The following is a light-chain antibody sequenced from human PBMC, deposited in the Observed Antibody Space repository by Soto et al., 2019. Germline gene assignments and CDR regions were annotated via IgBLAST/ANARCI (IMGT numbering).Light chain of an antibody. Sequence: QSALTQPASVSGSPGQSITISCTGTSSDVGGYNYVSWYQQHPGKAPKLMIYEVSNRPSGVSNRFSDSKSGNTASLTISGLHAEDEADYFCSSYGSTSTRYVFGSGTKLTVL. J-gene: IGLJ1*01. CDR3: SSYGSTSTRYV. CDR2: EVS. CDR1: SSDVGGYNY. V-gene: IGLV2-14*01.